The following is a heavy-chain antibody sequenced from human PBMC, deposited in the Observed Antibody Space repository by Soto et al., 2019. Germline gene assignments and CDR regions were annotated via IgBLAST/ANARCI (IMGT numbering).Heavy chain of an antibody. J-gene: IGHJ4*02. D-gene: IGHD2-15*01. CDR3: ARVGYCSGGSCYYSPSFDY. V-gene: IGHV3-7*01. CDR1: GFTFSSYW. Sequence: EVQLVESGGGLVQPGGSLRLSCAASGFTFSSYWMSWVRQAPGKGLEWVANIKQDGSEKYYVDSVKGRFTISRDNAKNSLYLQMNRLRPEDTAVYYCARVGYCSGGSCYYSPSFDYWGQGTLVTVSS. CDR2: IKQDGSEK.